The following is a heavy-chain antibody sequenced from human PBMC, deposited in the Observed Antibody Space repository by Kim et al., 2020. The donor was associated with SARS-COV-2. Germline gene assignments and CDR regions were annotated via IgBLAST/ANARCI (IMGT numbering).Heavy chain of an antibody. CDR2: INPSGGST. V-gene: IGHV1-46*01. CDR1: GYTFTSYY. CDR3: ARDLLSEQLVRNYYGMDV. J-gene: IGHJ6*02. D-gene: IGHD6-13*01. Sequence: ASVKVSCKASGYTFTSYYMHWVRQAPGQGLEWMGIINPSGGSTSYAQKFQGRVTMTRDTSTSTVYMELSSLRSEDTAVYYCARDLLSEQLVRNYYGMDVWGQGTTVTVSS.